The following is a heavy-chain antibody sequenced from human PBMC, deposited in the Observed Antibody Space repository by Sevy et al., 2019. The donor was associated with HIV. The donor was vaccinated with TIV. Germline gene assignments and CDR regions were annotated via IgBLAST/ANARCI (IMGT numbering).Heavy chain of an antibody. CDR3: ATTKDYYDSSGYPFDY. CDR2: FDPEDGDPEDGKT. Sequence: ASVKVSCKVSGYTLAKFSIYWVRQAPGKGLEWMTSFDPEDGDPEDGKTIYAQKFLGRVTMTEDTSTDTAYMELSSLRSDDTAVCYCATTKDYYDSSGYPFDYWGQGTLVTVSS. D-gene: IGHD3-22*01. V-gene: IGHV1-24*01. J-gene: IGHJ4*02. CDR1: GYTLAKFS.